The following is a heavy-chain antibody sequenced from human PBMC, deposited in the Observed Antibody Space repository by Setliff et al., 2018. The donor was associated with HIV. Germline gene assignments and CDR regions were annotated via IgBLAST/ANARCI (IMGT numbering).Heavy chain of an antibody. Sequence: PGESLKISCAASGFIFSNSWMSWARQAPGKGLEWVANIRQDGNDKYYVDSVKGRFTISRDNAKKSLYLQMTSLRAEDTAVYYCARGVVYWGEGTLVTVSS. J-gene: IGHJ4*02. V-gene: IGHV3-7*01. CDR2: IRQDGNDK. CDR3: ARGVVY. CDR1: GFIFSNSW.